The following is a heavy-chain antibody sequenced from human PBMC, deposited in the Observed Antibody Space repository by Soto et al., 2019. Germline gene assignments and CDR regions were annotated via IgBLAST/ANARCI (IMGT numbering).Heavy chain of an antibody. CDR1: GFTFSTFA. CDR2: MSSSGSTT. J-gene: IGHJ6*03. CDR3: AKNRRGSWDYYMDV. V-gene: IGHV3-23*01. D-gene: IGHD2-15*01. Sequence: GGSLRLSCAASGFTFSTFAMTWVRQVPGKGLEWVSSMSSSGSTTNYGDSVKGRFTMSRDNSKNTLYLQMNSLRAEDTAVYYCAKNRRGSWDYYMDVWGEGTTVTVSS.